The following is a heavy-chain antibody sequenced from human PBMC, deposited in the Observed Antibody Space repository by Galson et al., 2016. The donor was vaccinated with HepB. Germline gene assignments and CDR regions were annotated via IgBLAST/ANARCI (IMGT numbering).Heavy chain of an antibody. CDR3: ASQRGDSGYPRHLDL. D-gene: IGHD5-12*01. J-gene: IGHJ2*01. CDR1: GASMTSNYF. CDR2: ISYSGIT. Sequence: ETLSLTCTVSGASMTSNYFWGWVRPPPGKGLEFIGSISYSGITYYNPSLKSRVTISVDTSTNHFPLMLSSVTAADTALYYCASQRGDSGYPRHLDLWGRGTLVSVSS. V-gene: IGHV4-39*02.